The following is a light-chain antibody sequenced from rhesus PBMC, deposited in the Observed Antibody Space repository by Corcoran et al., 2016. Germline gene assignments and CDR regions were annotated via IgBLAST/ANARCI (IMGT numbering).Light chain of an antibody. CDR2: AAS. Sequence: DIQMTQSPSSLSVSVGDRVTITCSASQTISNYLSWYQQKPGKAPKLLFYAASSLQSGVPSRFRGSRSGNDFTLTISSLQPEEFATYYCQPFKNYLSLTFGGGTKVEIK. CDR1: QTISNY. V-gene: IGKV1-41*01. CDR3: QPFKNYLSLT. J-gene: IGKJ4*01.